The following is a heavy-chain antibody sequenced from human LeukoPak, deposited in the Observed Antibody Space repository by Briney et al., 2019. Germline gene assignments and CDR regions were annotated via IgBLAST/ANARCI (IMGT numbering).Heavy chain of an antibody. CDR3: ARVKIVGATTGYYYYYMDV. Sequence: ASVKVSCKASGYTFTSYGISWERQAPGQGLEWMGWISAYNGNTNYAQKLQGRVTMTTDTSTSTAYMELRSLRSDDTAVYYCARVKIVGATTGYYYYYMDVWGKGTTVTISS. V-gene: IGHV1-18*01. J-gene: IGHJ6*03. CDR1: GYTFTSYG. CDR2: ISAYNGNT. D-gene: IGHD1-26*01.